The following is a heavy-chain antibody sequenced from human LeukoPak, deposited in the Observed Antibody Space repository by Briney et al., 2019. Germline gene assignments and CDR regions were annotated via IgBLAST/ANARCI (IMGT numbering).Heavy chain of an antibody. CDR1: GYTFTSYA. Sequence: ASVKVSCKASGYTFTSYAMHWVRQAPGQRLEWMGRINAGNGNTKYSQKFQGRVTITRDTSASTAYMELSSLRSEDTAVYYCARFRSAMVHFDYWGQGTLVTVSS. J-gene: IGHJ4*02. CDR3: ARFRSAMVHFDY. CDR2: INAGNGNT. D-gene: IGHD5-18*01. V-gene: IGHV1-3*01.